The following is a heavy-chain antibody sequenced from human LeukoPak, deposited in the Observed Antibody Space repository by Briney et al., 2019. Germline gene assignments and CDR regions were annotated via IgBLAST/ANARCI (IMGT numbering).Heavy chain of an antibody. Sequence: PSETLSLTCTASGDSISSGGYYWSWIRQHPGKGLEWIGYIFYSGSTYYNPSLKSRVTMSVDTSKNQFSLKLNSVTAADTAVYYCARGLYDRSGIDPWGQGTLVTVSS. D-gene: IGHD3-22*01. CDR2: IFYSGST. J-gene: IGHJ5*02. V-gene: IGHV4-31*03. CDR1: GDSISSGGYY. CDR3: ARGLYDRSGIDP.